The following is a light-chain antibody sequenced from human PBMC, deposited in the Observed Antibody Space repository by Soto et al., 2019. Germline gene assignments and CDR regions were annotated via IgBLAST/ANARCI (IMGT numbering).Light chain of an antibody. CDR1: LDIDNY. V-gene: IGKV1-33*01. J-gene: IGKJ2*01. CDR2: DAS. CDR3: QHYHNLPMYT. Sequence: DIQMTQSPSSLSASVGDRVTITCQASLDIDNYLNWYQQKPGEAPKLVIYDASILETGVPSRFRGSGSGTDFTFPISSLQPEDVATYYCQHYHNLPMYTFGQGTRLEIK.